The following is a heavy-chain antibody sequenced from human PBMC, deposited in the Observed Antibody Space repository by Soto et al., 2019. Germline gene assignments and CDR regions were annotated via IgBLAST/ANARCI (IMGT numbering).Heavy chain of an antibody. J-gene: IGHJ5*02. CDR2: IWYDGSNK. CDR3: ARELLWFGEFSPFDP. Sequence: HPGGSLRLSCAASGSTFSSYGMHWVRQAPGKGLEWVAVIWYDGSNKYYADSVKGRFTISRDNSKNTLYLQMNSLRAEDTAVYYCARELLWFGEFSPFDPWGQGTLVTVSS. D-gene: IGHD3-10*01. CDR1: GSTFSSYG. V-gene: IGHV3-33*01.